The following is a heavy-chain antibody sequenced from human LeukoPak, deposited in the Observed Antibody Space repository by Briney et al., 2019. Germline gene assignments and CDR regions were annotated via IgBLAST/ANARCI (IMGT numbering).Heavy chain of an antibody. CDR2: IGIPGDT. CDR1: GFTFSGYD. V-gene: IGHV3-13*01. Sequence: GGSLRLSCAASGFTFSGYDMHWLRQTPAKGLEWVAAIGIPGDTYYPASVKGRFTISRENTKSSFHLQMNSLRAEDTAVYFCARAHVGAGLALDVWGRGTLVTVSS. CDR3: ARAHVGAGLALDV. J-gene: IGHJ3*01. D-gene: IGHD1-26*01.